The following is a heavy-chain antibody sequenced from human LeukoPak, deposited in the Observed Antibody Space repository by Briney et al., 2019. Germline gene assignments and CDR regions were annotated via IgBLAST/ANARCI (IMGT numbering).Heavy chain of an antibody. Sequence: PGGSLRLSCAASGFTFSTYSMNWVRQAPGKGLEWVSSISSSSTYIYYADSVKGRFTISRDNANNSLYLQMNSLRAEDTAVYFCASWDGVLLDEGVHDYWGQGTLVTVSS. J-gene: IGHJ4*02. CDR2: ISSSSTYI. CDR3: ASWDGVLLDEGVHDY. V-gene: IGHV3-21*01. D-gene: IGHD2-8*01. CDR1: GFTFSTYS.